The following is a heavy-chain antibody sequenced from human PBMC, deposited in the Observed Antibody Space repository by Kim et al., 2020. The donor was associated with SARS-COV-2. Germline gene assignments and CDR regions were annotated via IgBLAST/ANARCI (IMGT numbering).Heavy chain of an antibody. CDR1: GGSFSGYY. V-gene: IGHV4-34*01. CDR2: INHSGST. J-gene: IGHJ1*01. CDR3: AVEGDDILTGYQRPLDPGKSFQH. Sequence: SETLSLTCAVYGGSFSGYYWSWIRQPPGKGLEWIGEINHSGSTNYNPSLKSRVTISVDTSKNQFSLKLSSVTAADTAVYYCAVEGDDILTGYQRPLDPGKSFQHWGQGTLVTVSS. D-gene: IGHD3-9*01.